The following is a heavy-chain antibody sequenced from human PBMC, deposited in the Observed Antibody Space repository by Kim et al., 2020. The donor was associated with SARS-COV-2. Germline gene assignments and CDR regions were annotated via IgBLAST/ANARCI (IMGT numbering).Heavy chain of an antibody. CDR3: ARAGLDYGDYYFDY. D-gene: IGHD4-17*01. J-gene: IGHJ4*02. Sequence: GSLRLSCAASGFTVSSNYMSWVRQAPGKGLEWVSVIYSGGSTYYADSVKGRFTISRDNSKNTLYLQMNSLRAEDTAVYYCARAGLDYGDYYFDYWGQGTLVTVSS. CDR2: IYSGGST. V-gene: IGHV3-66*01. CDR1: GFTVSSNY.